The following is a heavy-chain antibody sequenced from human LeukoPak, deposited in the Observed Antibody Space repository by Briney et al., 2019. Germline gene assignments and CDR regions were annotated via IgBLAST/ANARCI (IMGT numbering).Heavy chain of an antibody. CDR2: ISGSGGST. D-gene: IGHD2-15*01. CDR3: AKDAVEIVVVVATVWFDP. J-gene: IGHJ5*02. CDR1: GFTFSSYG. Sequence: GGTLRLPCAASGFTFSSYGMSWVRQAPGKGLEWVSAISGSGGSTYYADSVKGRFTISRDNSKNTLYLQMNSLRAEDTAVYYCAKDAVEIVVVVATVWFDPWGQGTLVTVSS. V-gene: IGHV3-23*01.